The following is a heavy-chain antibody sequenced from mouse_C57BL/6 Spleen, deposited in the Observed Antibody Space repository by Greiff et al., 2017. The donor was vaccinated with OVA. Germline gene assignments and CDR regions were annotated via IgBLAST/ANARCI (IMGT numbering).Heavy chain of an antibody. Sequence: VQLQQSGAELVRPGTSVKVSCKASGYAFTNYLIEWVKQRPGQGLEWIGVINPGSGGTNYNEKFKGKATLTADKSSSTAYMQLSSLTSEDSAVYCCARDGYDYGGAMDYWGQGTSVTVSS. V-gene: IGHV1-54*01. CDR1: GYAFTNYL. D-gene: IGHD2-4*01. J-gene: IGHJ4*01. CDR3: ARDGYDYGGAMDY. CDR2: INPGSGGT.